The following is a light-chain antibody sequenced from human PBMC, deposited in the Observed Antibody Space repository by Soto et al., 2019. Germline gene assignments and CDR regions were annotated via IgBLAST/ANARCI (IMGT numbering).Light chain of an antibody. CDR3: FSYRSSSTLSV. V-gene: IGLV2-14*03. CDR2: DVT. Sequence: QSVLTQPGSVSGSPGQSVTISCTGTSSDVGGYKYVSWYQQHPGKAPKLMIYDVTSRPSGVSDRFSGSKSGNTASLTISGLQAEDEADYYCFSYRSSSTLSVFGTGTKLTVL. CDR1: SSDVGGYKY. J-gene: IGLJ1*01.